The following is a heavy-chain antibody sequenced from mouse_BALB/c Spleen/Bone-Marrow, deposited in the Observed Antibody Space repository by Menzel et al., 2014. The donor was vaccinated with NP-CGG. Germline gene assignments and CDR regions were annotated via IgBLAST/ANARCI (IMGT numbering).Heavy chain of an antibody. Sequence: QVQLQQPGAELMKPGASVKISCKATGYTFSSYWIEWVKQRPGHGLEWIGEILPGSGSSNYNEKFKGKATITADPSSNTAYMQLSSLTSEDSAVYYCTRWGWSFDYWGQGTTLTASS. V-gene: IGHV1-9*01. CDR3: TRWGWSFDY. CDR1: GYTFSSYW. D-gene: IGHD2-3*01. J-gene: IGHJ2*01. CDR2: ILPGSGSS.